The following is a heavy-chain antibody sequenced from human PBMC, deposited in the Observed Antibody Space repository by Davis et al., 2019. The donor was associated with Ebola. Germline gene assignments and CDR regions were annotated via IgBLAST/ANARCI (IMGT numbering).Heavy chain of an antibody. J-gene: IGHJ4*02. CDR3: ARGSALAAAGTGFDY. CDR2: INHSGST. D-gene: IGHD6-13*01. Sequence: SETLSLTCAVYGGSFSGYYWSWIRQPPGKGLEWIGEINHSGSTNYNPSLKSRVTITADTSKNQFSLKLSSVTAADTAVYYCARGSALAAAGTGFDYWGQGTLVTVSS. CDR1: GGSFSGYY. V-gene: IGHV4-34*01.